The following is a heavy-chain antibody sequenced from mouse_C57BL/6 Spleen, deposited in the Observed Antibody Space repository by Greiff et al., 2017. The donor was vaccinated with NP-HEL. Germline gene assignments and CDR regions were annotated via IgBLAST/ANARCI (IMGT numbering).Heavy chain of an antibody. D-gene: IGHD1-1*01. J-gene: IGHJ3*01. CDR1: GYTFTSYW. CDR2: IDPSDSYT. CDR3: ARSNYGSSYAFAY. V-gene: IGHV1-69*01. Sequence: QVQLKQPGAELVMPGASVKLSCKASGYTFTSYWMHWVKQRPGQGLEWIGAIDPSDSYTNYKQKVKGKSTLTVDKSSSTAYMQLSSLTSEDSAVYYCARSNYGSSYAFAYWGQGTLVTVSA.